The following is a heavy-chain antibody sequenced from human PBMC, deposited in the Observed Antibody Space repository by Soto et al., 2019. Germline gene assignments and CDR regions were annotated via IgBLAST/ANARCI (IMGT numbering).Heavy chain of an antibody. Sequence: QVQLVQSGAEVKKPGASVKVSCKASGYTFTSYGISWGRQAPGQGLEWMGWISVYNGNTNYAQKVQGRVTMTTDTSTYTAYMELRSLRSDDTAVYYCARDLWEPPRAYDYYGMDVWGQGTTVTVSS. V-gene: IGHV1-18*01. CDR1: GYTFTSYG. CDR2: ISVYNGNT. D-gene: IGHD1-26*01. CDR3: ARDLWEPPRAYDYYGMDV. J-gene: IGHJ6*02.